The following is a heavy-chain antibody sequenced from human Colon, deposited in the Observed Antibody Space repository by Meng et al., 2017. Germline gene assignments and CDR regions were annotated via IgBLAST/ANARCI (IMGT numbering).Heavy chain of an antibody. CDR1: GGSVSSASYT. CDR3: ARFYGSGTFEVHDY. Sequence: VPLQESGPGPVRPSETLSLTCNVSGGSVSSASYTWSWIRQPPGKGLEWIGLIHYSGSRNYNPSLKSRVTMSVDTSKNQVSLRLTSVTAADTTVYYCARFYGSGTFEVHDYWGQGTLVTVSS. D-gene: IGHD3-10*01. V-gene: IGHV4-61*01. J-gene: IGHJ4*02. CDR2: IHYSGSR.